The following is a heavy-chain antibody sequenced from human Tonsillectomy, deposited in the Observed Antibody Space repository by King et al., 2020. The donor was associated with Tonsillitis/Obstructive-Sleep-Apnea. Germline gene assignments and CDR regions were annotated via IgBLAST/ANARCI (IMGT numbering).Heavy chain of an antibody. J-gene: IGHJ4*02. D-gene: IGHD6-19*01. CDR2: ISYDGSKK. Sequence: QLVQSGGGVVQPGRSLRLSCAASGFTFSSYAMHWVRQAPGKGLEWVAVISYDGSKKYYADSVKGRFTISRDNSKNTVYLQMNSLRGEDTAVYYCAREIGSSGWYPHFDYWGQGTLVTVSS. V-gene: IGHV3-30*04. CDR3: AREIGSSGWYPHFDY. CDR1: GFTFSSYA.